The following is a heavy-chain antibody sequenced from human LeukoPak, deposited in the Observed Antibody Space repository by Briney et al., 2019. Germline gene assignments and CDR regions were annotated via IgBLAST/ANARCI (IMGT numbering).Heavy chain of an antibody. CDR1: GGSISSYY. D-gene: IGHD3-22*01. CDR2: IYTSGST. V-gene: IGHV4-4*07. Sequence: SETLSLTCTVSGGSISSYYWSWIRQPPGKGLEWIGRIYTSGSTNYNPSLKSRVTMSVDTSKNQFSLKLSSVTAADTAVYYCARVGSSGYDSADPDYYYYGMDVWGQGTTVTVSS. J-gene: IGHJ6*02. CDR3: ARVGSSGYDSADPDYYYYGMDV.